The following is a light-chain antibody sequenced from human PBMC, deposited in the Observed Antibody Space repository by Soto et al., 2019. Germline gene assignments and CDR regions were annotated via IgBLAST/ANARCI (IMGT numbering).Light chain of an antibody. CDR3: QTWATDNPV. CDR2: LKSDGSH. Sequence: QLVLTQSPSASASLGASVKLTCTLSSGHNTYSIAWHQQQPEKGPRFLLKLKSDGSHSRGDGIRVRFSGSGTGAERYLTMSSLQAEDEADYHCQTWATDNPVFGGGTKVTVL. CDR1: SGHNTYS. J-gene: IGLJ2*01. V-gene: IGLV4-69*01.